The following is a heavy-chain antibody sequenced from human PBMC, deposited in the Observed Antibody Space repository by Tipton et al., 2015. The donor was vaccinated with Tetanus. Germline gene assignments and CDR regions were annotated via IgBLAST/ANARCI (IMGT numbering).Heavy chain of an antibody. D-gene: IGHD6-13*01. J-gene: IGHJ4*02. Sequence: TLSLTCTVSGGPLRSYYWSWIRQSPGKGLEWIGYIYYSGSTNYNPSPKSRVTISVDTSKNQFSLKLSSVTAADTAVYYCAIGGIAAAGGGLDYWGQGTLVTVSS. V-gene: IGHV4-59*01. CDR1: GGPLRSYY. CDR2: IYYSGST. CDR3: AIGGIAAAGGGLDY.